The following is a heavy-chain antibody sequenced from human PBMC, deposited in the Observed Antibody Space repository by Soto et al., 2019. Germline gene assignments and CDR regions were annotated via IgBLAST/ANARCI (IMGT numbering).Heavy chain of an antibody. CDR1: GGSFSGYY. J-gene: IGHJ5*02. V-gene: IGHV4-34*01. CDR2: INHRGYT. CDR3: ARVDIVTTNWFDP. D-gene: IGHD5-12*01. Sequence: QVQLQQWGAGLLKPSETLSLTCAVYGGSFSGYYWSWIRQPPGKGLEWIGEINHRGYTTYNPSLKSRVTISVDTSKHQFSLKLSSVTAADTAVYYCARVDIVTTNWFDPWGQGTPVTVSS.